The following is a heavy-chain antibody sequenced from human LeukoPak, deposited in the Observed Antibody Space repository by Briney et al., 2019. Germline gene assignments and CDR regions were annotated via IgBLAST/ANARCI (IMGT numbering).Heavy chain of an antibody. Sequence: GGSLRLSCAASGFTFDDYGMSWVRHAPGKGLEWVSGINWNGGSTGYADSVKGRFTISRDNAKNSLYLQMNSLRAEDTALYYCARKLRSGNYYYYYMDVWGKGTTVTVSS. V-gene: IGHV3-20*04. J-gene: IGHJ6*03. CDR3: ARKLRSGNYYYYYMDV. CDR1: GFTFDDYG. CDR2: INWNGGST. D-gene: IGHD6-25*01.